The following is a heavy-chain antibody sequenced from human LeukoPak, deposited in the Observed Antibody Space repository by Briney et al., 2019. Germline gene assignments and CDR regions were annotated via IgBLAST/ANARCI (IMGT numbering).Heavy chain of an antibody. CDR2: INEDGSDK. CDR3: TRLPRSSAAF. J-gene: IGHJ4*02. CDR1: GFSFGAYW. D-gene: IGHD6-13*01. Sequence: GGSLRLSCAPSGFSFGAYWVNWVRQAPGRGLEWVATINEDGSDKYYVDSVKGRLTISGDNAKNSLYLQMNSLRAEDTAVYYCTRLPRSSAAFWGQGTLVTVSS. V-gene: IGHV3-7*04.